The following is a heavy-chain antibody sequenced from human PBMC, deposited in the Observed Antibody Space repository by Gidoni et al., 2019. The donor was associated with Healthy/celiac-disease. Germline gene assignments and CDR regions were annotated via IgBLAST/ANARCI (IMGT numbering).Heavy chain of an antibody. J-gene: IGHJ4*02. Sequence: QVQLQQWGAGLLKRSETLSLTCAVYGGSFSGYYWSWIRQPPGKGLEWIGEINHSGSTNYNPSLKSRVTISVDTSKNQFSLKLSSVTAADTAVYYCARGRPVFTMVRGVITYDYWGQGTLVTVSS. CDR2: INHSGST. CDR1: GGSFSGYY. D-gene: IGHD3-10*01. V-gene: IGHV4-34*01. CDR3: ARGRPVFTMVRGVITYDY.